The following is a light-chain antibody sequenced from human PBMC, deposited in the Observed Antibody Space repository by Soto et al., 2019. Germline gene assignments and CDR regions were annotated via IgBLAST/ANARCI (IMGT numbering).Light chain of an antibody. V-gene: IGLV3-21*02. J-gene: IGLJ2*01. CDR2: DEN. Sequence: SSVLTQPPSVSAAPGQTARITCGGNDIGSKSVHWYQQRPGQAPVLVVYDENDRPSGIPERFSGAISGTTATLNISRVEAGDEADYFCQVWDSNSNHVVFGGGTKLTVL. CDR1: DIGSKS. CDR3: QVWDSNSNHVV.